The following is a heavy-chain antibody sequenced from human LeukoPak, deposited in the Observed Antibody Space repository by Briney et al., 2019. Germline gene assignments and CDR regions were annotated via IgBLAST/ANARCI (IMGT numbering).Heavy chain of an antibody. J-gene: IGHJ4*02. CDR3: ARGYFVSGSYYNGDDY. V-gene: IGHV3-66*01. CDR1: GFTVSSNY. CDR2: IYSGGST. D-gene: IGHD3-10*01. Sequence: GGSLRLSCAASGFTVSSNYMSWVRQAPGKGLEWVSVIYSGGSTYYADSVKDRFTISRDNSKNTLYLQMNSLRAEDTAVYYCARGYFVSGSYYNGDDYWGQGTLVTVSS.